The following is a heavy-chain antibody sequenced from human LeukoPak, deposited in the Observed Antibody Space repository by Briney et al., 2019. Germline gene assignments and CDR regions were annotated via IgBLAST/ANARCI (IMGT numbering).Heavy chain of an antibody. CDR1: GFTFNTYR. D-gene: IGHD6-13*01. V-gene: IGHV3-7*01. Sequence: GGSLRLSCAASGFTFNTYRMSWVRQAPGKGLEWVANMKQDGSEIYYVDSVRGRFSISRDNAKNSLYLQMNSLRDEDTAVYFCVRGGYYFDYWGQGTLVTVSS. CDR2: MKQDGSEI. CDR3: VRGGYYFDY. J-gene: IGHJ4*02.